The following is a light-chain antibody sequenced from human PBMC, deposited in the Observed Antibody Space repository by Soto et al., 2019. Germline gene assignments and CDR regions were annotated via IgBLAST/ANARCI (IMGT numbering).Light chain of an antibody. J-gene: IGKJ1*01. CDR1: QSVSSN. CDR3: QQYNNWPWT. CDR2: GAS. V-gene: IGKV3-15*01. Sequence: EIVMTQSPSTLSVSPEEKATLSCWSSQSVSSNLAWYQRKPGQAPRLLIYGASTRATGIPVRFSGSGSGTEFTLTISSLQSEDFAVYYCQQYNNWPWTFGQGTKV.